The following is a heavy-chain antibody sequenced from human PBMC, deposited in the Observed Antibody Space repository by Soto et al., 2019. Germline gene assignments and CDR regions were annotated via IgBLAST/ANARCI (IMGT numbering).Heavy chain of an antibody. D-gene: IGHD3-10*02. CDR1: GFTFSGSA. V-gene: IGHV3-73*01. Sequence: EVQLVESGGGLVQPGGSLKLSCAASGFTFSGSAMHWVRQASGKGLEWVGRIRSKVNSYATEYAASVKGRFTISRDDSKKTEYLEMHGLKTEDTAVYYCTRHLVHYWGQGTLVTVSS. J-gene: IGHJ4*02. CDR3: TRHLVHY. CDR2: IRSKVNSYAT.